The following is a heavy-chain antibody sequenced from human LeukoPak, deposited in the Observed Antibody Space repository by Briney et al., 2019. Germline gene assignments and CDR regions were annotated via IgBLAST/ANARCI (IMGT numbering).Heavy chain of an antibody. J-gene: IGHJ4*02. Sequence: QAGGSLRLSCAASGFTFSSYGMHWVRQAPGKGLEWVAVIWYDGSNKYYADSVKGRFTISRDNSKNTLYLQMNSLRAEDTAVYYCARGLYRVRGVIGCWGQGTLVTVSS. CDR3: ARGLYRVRGVIGC. CDR2: IWYDGSNK. CDR1: GFTFSSYG. D-gene: IGHD3-10*01. V-gene: IGHV3-33*01.